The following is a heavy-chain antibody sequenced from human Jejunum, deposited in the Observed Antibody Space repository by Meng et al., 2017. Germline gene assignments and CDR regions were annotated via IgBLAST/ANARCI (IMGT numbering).Heavy chain of an antibody. CDR3: AKVMDTTLLFYFDY. D-gene: IGHD5-18*01. V-gene: IGHV3-23*01. J-gene: IGHJ4*02. CDR2: ISDSGGST. Sequence: GESLKISCAASGFTFSSYAMSWVRQAPGKGLEWVSSISDSGGSTYYADSVKGRFTISRDNSKNTLWLQMNSLRAEDTAVYYCAKVMDTTLLFYFDYWGQGTQVTVSS. CDR1: GFTFSSYA.